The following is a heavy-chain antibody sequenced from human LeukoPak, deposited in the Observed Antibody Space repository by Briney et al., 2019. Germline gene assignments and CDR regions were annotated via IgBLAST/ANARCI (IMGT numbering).Heavy chain of an antibody. Sequence: PGRSLRLSCAASGFTFDDYAMHWVRQAPGKGLEWVSGISWNSGSIGYADSVKGRFTISRDNAKTSLYLQMNSLRAEDMALYYCAKVGYGDYGAFDIWGQGTMVTVSS. CDR1: GFTFDDYA. V-gene: IGHV3-9*03. D-gene: IGHD4-17*01. J-gene: IGHJ3*02. CDR2: ISWNSGSI. CDR3: AKVGYGDYGAFDI.